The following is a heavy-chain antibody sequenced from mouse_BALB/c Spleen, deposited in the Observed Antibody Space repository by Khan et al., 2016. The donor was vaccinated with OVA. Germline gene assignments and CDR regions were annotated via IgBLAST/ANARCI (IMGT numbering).Heavy chain of an antibody. J-gene: IGHJ2*01. CDR2: INPTSGCT. CDR3: ARDRIDY. CDR1: GYTFTSYW. Sequence: VKLHESGAELAKPGASVKMSCTASGYTFTSYWMHWIKQRPGQGLEWIGYINPTSGCTDYNQKFKDKATLTADKSSSTAYMQLSSLTSDDSAVYYCARDRIDYWGQGTALTVSS. V-gene: IGHV1-7*01.